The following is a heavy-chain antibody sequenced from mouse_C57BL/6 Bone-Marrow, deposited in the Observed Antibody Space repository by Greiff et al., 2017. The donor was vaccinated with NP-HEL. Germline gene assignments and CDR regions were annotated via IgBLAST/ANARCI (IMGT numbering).Heavy chain of an antibody. CDR2: ISSGSSTI. CDR3: ARQGGIYYDYWFAY. V-gene: IGHV5-17*01. J-gene: IGHJ3*01. D-gene: IGHD2-4*01. Sequence: EVKVVESGGGLVKPGGSLKLSCAASGFTFSDYGMHWVRQAPEKGLEWVAYISSGSSTIYYADTVKGRFTISRDNAKNTLFLQMTSLRSEDTAMYYCARQGGIYYDYWFAYWGQGTLVTVSA. CDR1: GFTFSDYG.